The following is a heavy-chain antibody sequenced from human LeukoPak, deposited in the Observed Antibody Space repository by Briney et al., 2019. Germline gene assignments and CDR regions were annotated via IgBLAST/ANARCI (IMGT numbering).Heavy chain of an antibody. Sequence: SPSETLSLTCAVSGVSISSNNWWSWVRQPPGKGLEWIGEIYHSVSANYNPSLKSRVTISLDKSKNQVSLKLSSVTAADTAVYYCARETEGAYDFYYWGPGTLVTVSS. CDR1: GVSISSNNW. CDR3: ARETEGAYDFYY. V-gene: IGHV4-4*02. J-gene: IGHJ4*02. CDR2: IYHSVSA. D-gene: IGHD3/OR15-3a*01.